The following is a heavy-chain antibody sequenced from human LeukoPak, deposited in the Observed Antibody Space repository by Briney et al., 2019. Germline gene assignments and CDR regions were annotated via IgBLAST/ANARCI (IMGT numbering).Heavy chain of an antibody. CDR2: VDHTGST. D-gene: IGHD1-1*01. CDR3: ARGRVSSSTWYSTYYYYFYMDV. CDR1: DDSITMYY. V-gene: IGHV4-59*01. Sequence: SETLSLTCTVSDDSITMYYWTWIRQHPGKGLEWIGYVDHTGSTNSNPSLNGRVRISRDTSKNLFSLRLRSVTAADTAVYFCARGRVSSSTWYSTYYYYFYMDVWGKGTTVTVSS. J-gene: IGHJ6*03.